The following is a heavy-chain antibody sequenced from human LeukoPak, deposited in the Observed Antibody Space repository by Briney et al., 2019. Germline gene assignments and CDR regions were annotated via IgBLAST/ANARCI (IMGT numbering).Heavy chain of an antibody. V-gene: IGHV4-59*12. J-gene: IGHJ4*02. CDR2: IYHSGST. CDR3: AGVTPYYFDY. Sequence: SETLSLTCTVSGGSISSYYWSWIRQPPGKGLEWIGYIYHSGSTYYNPSLKSRVTISVDRSKNQFSLKLSSVTAADTAVYYCAGVTPYYFDYWGQGTLVTVSS. D-gene: IGHD2-15*01. CDR1: GGSISSYY.